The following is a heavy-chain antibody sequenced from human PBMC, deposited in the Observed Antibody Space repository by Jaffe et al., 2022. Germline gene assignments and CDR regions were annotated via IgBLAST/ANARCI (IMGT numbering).Heavy chain of an antibody. CDR1: GFTVSSNY. CDR2: IYSGGST. D-gene: IGHD2-15*01. CDR3: ARAGGVVAATSYGLDY. Sequence: EVQLVESGGGLVQPGGSLRLSCAASGFTVSSNYMSWVRQAPGKGLEWVSVIYSGGSTYYADSVKGRFTISRDNSKNTLYLQMNSLRAEDTAVYYCARAGGVVAATSYGLDYWGQGTLVTVSS. V-gene: IGHV3-66*02. J-gene: IGHJ4*02.